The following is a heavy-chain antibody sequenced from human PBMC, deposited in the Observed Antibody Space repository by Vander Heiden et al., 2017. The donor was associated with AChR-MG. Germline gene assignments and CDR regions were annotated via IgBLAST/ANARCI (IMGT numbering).Heavy chain of an antibody. J-gene: IGHJ2*01. V-gene: IGHV4-34*01. CDR2: INHSGST. CDR3: ARGHSSSMQAGRQRVDSAWYFDL. CDR1: GGSFSGYY. D-gene: IGHD3-22*01. Sequence: QVQLQQWGAGLLKPSETLSLTCAVYGGSFSGYYWSWIRQPPGKGLEGIGEINHSGSTNYNPSLKSRVTISVDTSKNQFSLKLSSVTAADTAVYYCARGHSSSMQAGRQRVDSAWYFDLWGRGTLVTVSS.